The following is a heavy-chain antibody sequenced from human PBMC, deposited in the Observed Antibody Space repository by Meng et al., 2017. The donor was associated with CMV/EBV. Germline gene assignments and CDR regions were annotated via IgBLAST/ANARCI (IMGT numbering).Heavy chain of an antibody. V-gene: IGHV3-7*03. D-gene: IGHD1/OR15-1a*01. Sequence: GESLKISCAASGFTFSSYWMSWVRQAPGKGLEWVANINQDGIEKYYVDSVKGRFTISGDDSENTLYLQMNSLKTEDTAVYYCTTVLVLEQPYYYYYGMDVWGQGTTVTVSS. J-gene: IGHJ6*02. CDR2: INQDGIEK. CDR3: TTVLVLEQPYYYYYGMDV. CDR1: GFTFSSYW.